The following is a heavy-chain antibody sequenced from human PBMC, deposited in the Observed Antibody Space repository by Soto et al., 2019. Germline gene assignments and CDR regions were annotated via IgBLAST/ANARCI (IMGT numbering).Heavy chain of an antibody. Sequence: QVQLVESGGGVVQPGRSLRLSCAASGFTCSSYGMHWVRQAPGKGREWVSAIWYDGSNKYYADSVKGRFTISRDNYKNTQYLQRNSLRAEDTAVYYCARVGILSSSWYPTYEENFYCWGQGTLVTVSS. CDR3: ARVGILSSSWYPTYEENFYC. CDR2: IWYDGSNK. V-gene: IGHV3-33*01. J-gene: IGHJ4*02. CDR1: GFTCSSYG. D-gene: IGHD6-13*01.